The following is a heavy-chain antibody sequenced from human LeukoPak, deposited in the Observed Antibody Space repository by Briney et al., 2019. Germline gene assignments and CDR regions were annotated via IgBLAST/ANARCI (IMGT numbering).Heavy chain of an antibody. J-gene: IGHJ4*02. D-gene: IGHD2-8*02. CDR1: GFTFSSYA. CDR2: ISGSGGST. CDR3: AKEGLVVYVEYYFDY. V-gene: IGHV3-23*01. Sequence: GGSLRLSCAASGFTFSSYAMSWVRQAPGKGLERVSAISGSGGSTYYADSVKGRFTISRDNSKNTLYLQMNSLRAEDTAVYYCAKEGLVVYVEYYFDYWGQGTLVTVSS.